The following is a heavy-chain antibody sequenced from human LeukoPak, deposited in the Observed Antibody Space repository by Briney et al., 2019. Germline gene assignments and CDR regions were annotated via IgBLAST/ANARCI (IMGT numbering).Heavy chain of an antibody. CDR1: GGSINNYY. D-gene: IGHD3/OR15-3a*01. CDR3: ARGLGWTGAKYFDY. Sequence: PSETLSLTCTVSGGSINNYYCGWIRQPPGKGLEWIGYIYSSGTTNYNPSLKSRVTISVDTSKNQFSLKLSSVTAADTAVYYCARGLGWTGAKYFDYWGQGTLVTVSS. CDR2: IYSSGTT. J-gene: IGHJ4*02. V-gene: IGHV4-59*01.